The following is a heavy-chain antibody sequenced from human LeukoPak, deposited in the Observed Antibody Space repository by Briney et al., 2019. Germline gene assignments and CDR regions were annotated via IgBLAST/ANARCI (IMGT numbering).Heavy chain of an antibody. CDR3: ARSLYDFWSGPKDAFDI. J-gene: IGHJ3*02. CDR2: IYPGDSDT. CDR1: GYSFTSYW. V-gene: IGHV5-51*01. Sequence: GESLKISCKGSGYSFTSYWIGWVRQMPGKGLEWMGIIYPGDSDTRYSPSLQGQVTISADKSISTAYLQWSNLEASDTAMYYCARSLYDFWSGPKDAFDIWGQGTMVTVSS. D-gene: IGHD3-3*01.